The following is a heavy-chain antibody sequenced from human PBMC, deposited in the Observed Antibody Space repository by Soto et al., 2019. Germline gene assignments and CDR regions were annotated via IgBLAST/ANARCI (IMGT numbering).Heavy chain of an antibody. CDR2: IKSKTDGGTT. CDR1: GFTFSNAW. J-gene: IGHJ6*03. D-gene: IGHD2-2*01. V-gene: IGHV3-15*01. CDR3: TTEADCSSTSCYGSHYYYMDV. Sequence: EVQLVESGGGLVKPGGSLRLSCAASGFTFSNAWMSWVRQAPGKGLEWVGRIKSKTDGGTTDYAAPVKGRFTISRDDSKNMLYLQMNSLKTEDTAVYYCTTEADCSSTSCYGSHYYYMDVWGKGTTVTVSS.